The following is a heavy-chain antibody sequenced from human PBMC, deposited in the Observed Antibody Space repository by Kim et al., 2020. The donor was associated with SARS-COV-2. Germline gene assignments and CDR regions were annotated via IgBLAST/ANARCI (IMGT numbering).Heavy chain of an antibody. Sequence: GGSLGLSCAASGFTFSSYAMSWVRQAPGKGLEWVSAISCSGSSTYYADSVKGRFTISRDNSKNTLYLQMNSLRAEDTAVYYCAKASAPGYSSGWYGYDYSYGMDVWGQRTTVTLSS. CDR2: ISCSGSST. V-gene: IGHV3-23*01. CDR1: GFTFSSYA. D-gene: IGHD6-19*01. CDR3: AKASAPGYSSGWYGYDYSYGMDV. J-gene: IGHJ6*01.